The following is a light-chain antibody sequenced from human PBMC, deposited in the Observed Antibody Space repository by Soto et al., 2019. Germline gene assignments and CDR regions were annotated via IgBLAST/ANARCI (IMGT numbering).Light chain of an antibody. Sequence: AIQMPRSPCSLSASMQERVTITGRARQGIRNYLGWYQQKPGQAPKLLIYAASSLPSGVPPRFSGSGSGTDFTLAISSLQPEDFATYYCLQDYIYPWTFGQGTKVDI. CDR1: QGIRNY. V-gene: IGKV1-6*01. J-gene: IGKJ1*01. CDR3: LQDYIYPWT. CDR2: AAS.